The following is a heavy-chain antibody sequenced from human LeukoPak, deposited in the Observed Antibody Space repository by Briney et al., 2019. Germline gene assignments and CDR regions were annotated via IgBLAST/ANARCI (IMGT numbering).Heavy chain of an antibody. CDR1: GFTFSSYW. V-gene: IGHV3-74*01. J-gene: IGHJ4*02. CDR3: AKEADCSSTSCYTYYFDY. CDR2: INSDGSST. Sequence: RGSLRLSCAASGFTFSSYWMHWVRQAPGKGLVWVSRINSDGSSTSYADSVKGRFTISRDNAKNTLYLQMNSLRAEDTAVYYCAKEADCSSTSCYTYYFDYWGQGTLVTVSS. D-gene: IGHD2-2*01.